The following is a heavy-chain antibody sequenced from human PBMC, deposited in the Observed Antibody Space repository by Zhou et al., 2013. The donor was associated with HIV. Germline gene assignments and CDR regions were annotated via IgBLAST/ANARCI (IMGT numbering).Heavy chain of an antibody. D-gene: IGHD5-18*01. J-gene: IGHJ4*02. Sequence: QVQLLQSGAEVKKPGASVRVSCKVSGFTLSELSIHWVRQAPGQRLEWMGWINTAIGNTKYSQVFQGRVTIRRDTSASTAYMELSSLTSEDTAMYYCAREGLAMVLPLDCWGQGTLVTVSS. CDR3: AREGLAMVLPLDC. CDR1: GFTLSELS. V-gene: IGHV1-3*03. CDR2: INTAIGNT.